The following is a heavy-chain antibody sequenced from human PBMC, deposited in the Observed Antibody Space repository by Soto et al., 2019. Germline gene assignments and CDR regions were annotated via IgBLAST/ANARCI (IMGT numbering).Heavy chain of an antibody. J-gene: IGHJ4*02. CDR3: TRAGGSGWGYYFDH. CDR1: GFTFGDYA. Sequence: SLTLSCTASGFTFGDYAMRWVRQAPGRGLECVGFIRSEAYGWTTKYAAAVKGRFTISRHDSKSIAYLQRNSLRTEGTAVYYCTRAGGSGWGYYFDHWGQGTQVTGSS. CDR2: IRSEAYGWTT. D-gene: IGHD6-19*01. V-gene: IGHV3-49*04.